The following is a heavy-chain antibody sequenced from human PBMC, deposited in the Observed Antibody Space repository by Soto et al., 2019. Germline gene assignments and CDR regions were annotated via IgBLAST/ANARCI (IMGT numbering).Heavy chain of an antibody. CDR3: AKNYYDSSGYYSPPHDAFDI. J-gene: IGHJ3*02. CDR2: ISYDGSNK. Sequence: QVQLVESGGGVVQPGRSLRLSCAASGFTFSSYGMHWVRQAPGKGLEWVAVISYDGSNKYYADSVKGRFTISRDNSKNTLYLQMNSLRAEHTAVYYCAKNYYDSSGYYSPPHDAFDIWGQGTMVTVSS. CDR1: GFTFSSYG. V-gene: IGHV3-30*18. D-gene: IGHD3-22*01.